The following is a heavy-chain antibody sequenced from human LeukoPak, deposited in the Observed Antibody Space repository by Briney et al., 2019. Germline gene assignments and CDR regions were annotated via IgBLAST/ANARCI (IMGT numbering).Heavy chain of an antibody. J-gene: IGHJ6*03. CDR3: AKDLTPTPYYYLDV. CDR2: INWNGGST. V-gene: IGHV3-20*04. Sequence: GGSLRLSCAASGFTFDDYGMSRVRQAPGKGLEWVSGINWNGGSTGYADSVKGRFTISRDNAKNSLYLQMNSLRAEDTALYYCAKDLTPTPYYYLDVWGKGTTVTISS. D-gene: IGHD4-11*01. CDR1: GFTFDDYG.